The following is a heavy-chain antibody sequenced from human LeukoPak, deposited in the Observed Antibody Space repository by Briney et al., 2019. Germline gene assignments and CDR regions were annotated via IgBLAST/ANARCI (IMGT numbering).Heavy chain of an antibody. J-gene: IGHJ4*02. CDR2: MNPNSGNT. CDR3: ARARAAAGIDFDY. Sequence: ASVKVSCKASGYTFTSYDINWVRQATGQGLEWMGWMNPNSGNTGYAQKFQGRVTMTRNTSISTAYMELSSLRSEVTAVYYCARARAAAGIDFDYWGQGTLVTVSS. D-gene: IGHD6-13*01. V-gene: IGHV1-8*01. CDR1: GYTFTSYD.